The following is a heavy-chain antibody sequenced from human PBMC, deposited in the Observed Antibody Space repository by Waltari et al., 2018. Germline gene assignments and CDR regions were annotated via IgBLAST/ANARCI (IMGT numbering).Heavy chain of an antibody. CDR3: ASGNSHAFDL. D-gene: IGHD1-7*01. Sequence: EVQLVESGGVLVQPGGSLRLSGEASGLMLSRYWMTWVRQAPGKGLEWVANIKEDGSAQTYGDSVRGRFIISRDNAKNTLFLQMNSLRGEDTAVYYCASGNSHAFDLWGQGTMVTVSS. J-gene: IGHJ3*01. V-gene: IGHV3-7*01. CDR1: GLMLSRYW. CDR2: IKEDGSAQ.